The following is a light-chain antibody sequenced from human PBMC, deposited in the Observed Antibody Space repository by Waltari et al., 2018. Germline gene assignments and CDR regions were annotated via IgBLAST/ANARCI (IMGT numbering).Light chain of an antibody. J-gene: IGKJ1*01. CDR3: QQRRNWPPT. CDR1: QSVDYY. CDR2: DAS. V-gene: IGKV3-11*01. Sequence: VLTQSPATLSLSPGERATLTCRASQSVDYYIACYQQKPGQSPRLLIYDASNRATGIPIRFSGSGFGTDFTLTISSLEPDDFAHYYCQQRRNWPPTFGQGTKVEIK.